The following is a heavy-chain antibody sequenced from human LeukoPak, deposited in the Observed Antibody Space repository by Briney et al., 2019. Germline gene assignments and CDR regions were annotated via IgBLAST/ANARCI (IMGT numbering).Heavy chain of an antibody. Sequence: ASVKVSCKASGYTFTGYYMHWVRQAPGQGLEWMGWINPNSGGTNYAQKFQGRVTMTRDTSISTAYMELSRLRSDDTAVYYCARDTLSVLLWFGELDAFDIWGQGTMVTVSS. CDR2: INPNSGGT. V-gene: IGHV1-2*02. CDR1: GYTFTGYY. D-gene: IGHD3-10*01. CDR3: ARDTLSVLLWFGELDAFDI. J-gene: IGHJ3*02.